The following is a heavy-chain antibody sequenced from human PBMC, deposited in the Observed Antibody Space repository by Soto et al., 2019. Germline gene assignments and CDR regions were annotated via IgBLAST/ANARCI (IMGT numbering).Heavy chain of an antibody. CDR3: ARAYSSGWYLAGDAFDI. D-gene: IGHD6-19*01. J-gene: IGHJ3*02. CDR2: MNPNSGNT. V-gene: IGHV1-8*01. CDR1: GYTFTSSD. Sequence: ASVKVSCKASGYTFTSSDINWVRQATGQGLEWMGWMNPNSGNTGYAQKFQGRVAMTRNTSISTAYMELSSLRSEDTAVYYCARAYSSGWYLAGDAFDIWGQGTMVTVSS.